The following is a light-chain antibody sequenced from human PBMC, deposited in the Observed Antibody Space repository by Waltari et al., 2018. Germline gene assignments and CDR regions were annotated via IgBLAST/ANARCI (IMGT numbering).Light chain of an antibody. CDR1: RSISSN. J-gene: IGKJ1*01. Sequence: VMTQSPATPSASPGDSITLSCRPSRSISSNLAWYQQKVGQAPRLLTYDASTRATGIPARFSGSGSGTEFTLTISSMESEDFAIYYCQQYNTWPRTFGQGTKVEMK. V-gene: IGKV3-15*01. CDR3: QQYNTWPRT. CDR2: DAS.